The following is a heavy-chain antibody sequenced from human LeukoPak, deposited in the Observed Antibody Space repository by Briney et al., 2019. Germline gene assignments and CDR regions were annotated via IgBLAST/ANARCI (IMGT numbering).Heavy chain of an antibody. CDR2: IWYDGSNK. CDR1: GFTFSSYG. V-gene: IGHV3-33*06. J-gene: IGHJ5*02. Sequence: GGSLRLSCAASGFTFSSYGMHWVRQAPGKGLEWVAVIWYDGSNKYYADSVKGRFTISRDNSKNTLYLQMNSLRAEDTAVYYCSKDRVKWGTVRPNWFDPWGQGTLVTVSS. CDR3: SKDRVKWGTVRPNWFDP. D-gene: IGHD3-16*01.